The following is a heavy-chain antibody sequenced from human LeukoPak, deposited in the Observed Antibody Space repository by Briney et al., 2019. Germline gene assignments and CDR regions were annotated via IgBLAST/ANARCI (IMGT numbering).Heavy chain of an antibody. V-gene: IGHV3-74*01. Sequence: PGGSLRLSCADSGFTFSNYWMHWVRQAPGKGLVWVSRINSDGSNTIYADSVKGRFTISRDNAKNTLYLQMNSLRAEDTAVYYCARERAWGEFDYWGQGTLVTVSS. D-gene: IGHD3-16*01. CDR2: INSDGSNT. J-gene: IGHJ4*02. CDR1: GFTFSNYW. CDR3: ARERAWGEFDY.